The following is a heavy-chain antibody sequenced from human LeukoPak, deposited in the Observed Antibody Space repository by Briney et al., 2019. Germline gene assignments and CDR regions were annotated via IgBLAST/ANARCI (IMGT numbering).Heavy chain of an antibody. CDR2: INHSGST. J-gene: IGHJ6*02. Sequence: SETLSLTCAVYGGPFSGYYWSWIRQPPGKGLEWIGEINHSGSTNYNPSLKSRVTISVDTSKNQFSLKLSSVTAADTAVYYCARVSQYYYYYYGMDVWGQGTTVTVSS. CDR1: GGPFSGYY. D-gene: IGHD6-19*01. V-gene: IGHV4-34*01. CDR3: ARVSQYYYYYYGMDV.